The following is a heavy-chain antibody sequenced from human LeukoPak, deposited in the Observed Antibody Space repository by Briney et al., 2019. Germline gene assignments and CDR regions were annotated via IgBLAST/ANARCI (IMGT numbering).Heavy chain of an antibody. V-gene: IGHV4-59*01. CDR1: GGSFSGYY. CDR2: IYYTGNT. CDR3: ARDGGYSDYDYAFDI. Sequence: SETLSLTCAVYGGSFSGYYWSWIRQPPGKRLEWIGYIYYTGNTNYNPSLKSRVTTSVDTSKNQFSLKLSSVTAADTAVYYCARDGGYSDYDYAFDIWGQGTMVTVSS. D-gene: IGHD5-12*01. J-gene: IGHJ3*02.